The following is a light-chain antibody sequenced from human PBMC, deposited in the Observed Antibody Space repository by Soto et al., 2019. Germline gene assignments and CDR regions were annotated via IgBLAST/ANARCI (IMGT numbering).Light chain of an antibody. V-gene: IGLV2-14*01. Sequence: QSALTQPASVSGSPGQSIAISCTGTSGYVGGYDYVSWYQQHPDKAPKLMIYEVTKRPTWVSNRFSGSKSGNTASLTISGLQPEDEADYYCSSHTSGSTRIFGSGTKVTDL. CDR3: SSHTSGSTRI. J-gene: IGLJ1*01. CDR2: EVT. CDR1: SGYVGGYDY.